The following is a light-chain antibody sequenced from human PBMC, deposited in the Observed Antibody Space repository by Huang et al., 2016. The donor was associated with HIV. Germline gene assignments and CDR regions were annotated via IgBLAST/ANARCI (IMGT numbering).Light chain of an antibody. CDR3: QQRSKWPLFT. V-gene: IGKV3-11*01. CDR1: QSVGNY. CDR2: DAS. J-gene: IGKJ3*01. Sequence: EIVLTQSPVTRSLSPGERATLSCRASQSVGNYFAWYQQKPGQAPRLLIYDASNRDTGITARFSGSGSRKDFTINISSIEPEDFVGYYCQQRSKWPLFTFGPGTKVDMK.